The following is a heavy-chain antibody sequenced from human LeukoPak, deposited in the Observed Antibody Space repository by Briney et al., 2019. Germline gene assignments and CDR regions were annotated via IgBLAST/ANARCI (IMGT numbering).Heavy chain of an antibody. V-gene: IGHV1-18*01. Sequence: ASVRVSCKASGYTFTSYGISWVRQAPGQGLEWMGWISAYNGNTNYAQKLQGRVTMTTDTSTSTAYMELRSLRSDDTAVYYCARDYLRMTTVTRGWFDPWGQGTLVTVSS. D-gene: IGHD4-17*01. J-gene: IGHJ5*02. CDR3: ARDYLRMTTVTRGWFDP. CDR2: ISAYNGNT. CDR1: GYTFTSYG.